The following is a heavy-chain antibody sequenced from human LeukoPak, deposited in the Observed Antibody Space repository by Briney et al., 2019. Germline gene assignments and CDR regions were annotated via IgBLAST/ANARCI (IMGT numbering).Heavy chain of an antibody. CDR1: GFTFSDYW. CDR3: ARVGIDYYYYMDV. D-gene: IGHD3-3*02. CDR2: IKQDGSEK. Sequence: GGSLRLSCVASGFTFSDYWMSWVRQAPGKGLEWVANIKQDGSEKDYVDSVKGQFTISRDNANNSLYLQTISLRAEDTAVYYCARVGIDYYYYMDVWGKGTTVTVSS. V-gene: IGHV3-7*01. J-gene: IGHJ6*03.